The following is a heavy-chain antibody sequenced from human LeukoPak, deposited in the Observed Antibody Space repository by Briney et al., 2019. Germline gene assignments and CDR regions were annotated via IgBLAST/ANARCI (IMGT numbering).Heavy chain of an antibody. CDR1: GFSFSNYL. V-gene: IGHV3-23*01. D-gene: IGHD2-15*01. CDR2: IRGNGGGT. Sequence: PGGSLRLSCAASGFSFSNYLMSWVRQAPVKGLEWVSIIRGNGGGTYYADSVKGRFTISRDNSKNTLYLQMNSLRAEDTALYYCARRLCSGGSCSSFDYWGQGTLVTVSS. CDR3: ARRLCSGGSCSSFDY. J-gene: IGHJ4*02.